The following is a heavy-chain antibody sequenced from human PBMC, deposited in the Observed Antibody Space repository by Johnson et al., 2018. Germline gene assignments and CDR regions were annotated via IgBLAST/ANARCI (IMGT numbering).Heavy chain of an antibody. CDR3: ARDLSLIGAFDI. Sequence: QPPGKGLEWIGXINHSGSTNYNPSLKSRVTISVDTSKNQFSLKLSSVTAADTAVYYCARDLSLIGAFDIWGQGTMVTVSS. V-gene: IGHV4-34*01. CDR2: INHSGST. J-gene: IGHJ3*02. D-gene: IGHD3-3*02.